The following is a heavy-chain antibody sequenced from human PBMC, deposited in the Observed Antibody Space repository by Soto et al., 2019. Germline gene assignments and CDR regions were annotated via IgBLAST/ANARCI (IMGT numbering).Heavy chain of an antibody. CDR2: IYHSGST. D-gene: IGHD1-26*01. V-gene: IGHV4-4*02. Sequence: QVQLQESGPGLVKPSGTLSLTCAVSGGSISSSNWWSWVRQPPGKGLEWIGEIYHSGSTNYNPSLKSRVSISVDKSKNQFSLKLSSVTAADTAVYYCARVYVGATSSAAFDIWGQGTMVTVSS. CDR3: ARVYVGATSSAAFDI. CDR1: GGSISSSNW. J-gene: IGHJ3*02.